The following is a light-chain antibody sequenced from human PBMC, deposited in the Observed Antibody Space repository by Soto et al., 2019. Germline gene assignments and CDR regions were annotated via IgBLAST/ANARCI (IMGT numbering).Light chain of an antibody. J-gene: IGKJ2*01. CDR1: HSVSSSY. Sequence: ELVLTQSPGTLSLSPGERATLSCRVGHSVSSSYLAWYQQKPGQAPRLLIHGASSRATAIPDRFSGSGSGTDFTLTISRLEPEDFAMYYCQQYGTSPQTFGQGTKVDIK. CDR3: QQYGTSPQT. CDR2: GAS. V-gene: IGKV3-20*01.